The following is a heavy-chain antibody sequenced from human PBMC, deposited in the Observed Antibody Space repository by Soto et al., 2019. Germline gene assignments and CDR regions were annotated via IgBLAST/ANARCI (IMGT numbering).Heavy chain of an antibody. D-gene: IGHD4-4*01. CDR2: ISSSSSYT. CDR3: ARDDPLVTSRPKDAFDF. CDR1: GFNFTDFY. Sequence: QVQLEESGGGLVKPGESLRLACAASGFNFTDFYMSWIRQAPGKGLEWISNISSSSSYTDYAESVKGRFTISRDNAKSTLYLQMNSLRAEDTAVYYCARDDPLVTSRPKDAFDFWGQGTMVTVSS. V-gene: IGHV3-11*06. J-gene: IGHJ3*01.